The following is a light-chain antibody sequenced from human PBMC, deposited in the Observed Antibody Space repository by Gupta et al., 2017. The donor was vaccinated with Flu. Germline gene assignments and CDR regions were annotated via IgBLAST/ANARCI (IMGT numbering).Light chain of an antibody. CDR2: YNK. V-gene: IGLV1-44*01. CDR1: TSTIGGNP. CDR3: GAWSDSRNGPNWV. J-gene: IGLJ3*02. Sequence: QSVLTQPPAASGTPGQRVTTPCSGSTSTIGGNPVYWYQQRPETAPKLLIYYNKERPSGVPGRFSGSKSGTSASLAISGLQSEDEDDYYCGAWSDSRNGPNWVFGGGTKLTVL.